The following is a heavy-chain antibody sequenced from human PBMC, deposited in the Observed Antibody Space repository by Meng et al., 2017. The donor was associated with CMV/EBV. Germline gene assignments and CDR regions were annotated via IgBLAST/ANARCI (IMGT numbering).Heavy chain of an antibody. V-gene: IGHV5-51*01. Sequence: GGSLRLSCKGSGYSLTSYWIGWVRQMPGKGLEWMGIIYPGDSDTRYSPSFQGQVTISADKSISTAYLQWSSLKASDTAMYYCARLGGVPAAGVIYRGHWFDPWGQGTLVTVSS. CDR3: ARLGGVPAAGVIYRGHWFDP. D-gene: IGHD2-2*01. J-gene: IGHJ5*02. CDR2: IYPGDSDT. CDR1: GYSLTSYW.